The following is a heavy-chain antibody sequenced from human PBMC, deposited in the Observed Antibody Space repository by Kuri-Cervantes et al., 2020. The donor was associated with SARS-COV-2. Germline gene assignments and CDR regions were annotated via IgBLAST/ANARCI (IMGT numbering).Heavy chain of an antibody. CDR2: IYESGDT. V-gene: IGHV4-39*01. Sequence: GSLRLSCTVSGGSISSSSYYWGWIRQSPGKGLEWLGSIYESGDTYYSSSLKSRLSLSVDTSKNQFSLKLTSVTAAYTAIYYCARRYAFDRFHKWGQGTQVTVSS. CDR1: GGSISSSSYY. CDR3: ARRYAFDRFHK. D-gene: IGHD3-9*01. J-gene: IGHJ4*02.